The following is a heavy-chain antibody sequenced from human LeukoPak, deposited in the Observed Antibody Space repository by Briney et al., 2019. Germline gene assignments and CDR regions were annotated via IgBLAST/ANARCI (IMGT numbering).Heavy chain of an antibody. Sequence: HPGGSLRLSCAASGFTFSSYGMHWVRQAPGKGLEWVAVISYDGSNKYYADSVKGRFTISRDNSKNTLYPQMNSLRAEDTAVYYCAKHTAMVSWGQGTLVTVSS. CDR3: AKHTAMVS. V-gene: IGHV3-30*18. CDR1: GFTFSSYG. CDR2: ISYDGSNK. D-gene: IGHD5-18*01. J-gene: IGHJ5*02.